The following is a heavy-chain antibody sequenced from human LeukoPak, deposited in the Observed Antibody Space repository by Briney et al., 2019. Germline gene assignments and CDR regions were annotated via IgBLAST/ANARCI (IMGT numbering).Heavy chain of an antibody. J-gene: IGHJ5*02. CDR1: GGSISSYY. Sequence: PSETLSLTCTVSGGSISSYYWSWIRQPPGKGLEWIGYIYYSGSTNYNPSLKSRVTMSVDTSKNQFSLKLSSVTAADTAVYYCAREGRSHLNWFDPWGQGTLVTVSS. CDR3: AREGRSHLNWFDP. V-gene: IGHV4-59*12. CDR2: IYYSGST.